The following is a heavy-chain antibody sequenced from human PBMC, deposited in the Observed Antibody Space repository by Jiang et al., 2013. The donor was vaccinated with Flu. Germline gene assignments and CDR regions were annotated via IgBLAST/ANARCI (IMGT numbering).Heavy chain of an antibody. CDR3: ARDMSTFYIGNSDNYFYYGLDV. CDR1: GYTFTDYY. J-gene: IGHJ6*02. D-gene: IGHD4-23*01. Sequence: SGAEVKKPGASVEVSCKASGYTFTDYYIHWVRQVPGQGLEWMGWVNPYSGDTNSAQKFQGRITMTCDTSITTAYMELSRLTSDDTALYYCARDMSTFYIGNSDNYFYYGLDVWGRGPRSPSP. V-gene: IGHV1-2*02. CDR2: VNPYSGDT.